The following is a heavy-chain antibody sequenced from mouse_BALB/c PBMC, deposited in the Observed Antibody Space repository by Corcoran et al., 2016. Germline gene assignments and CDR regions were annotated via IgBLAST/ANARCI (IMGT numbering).Heavy chain of an antibody. CDR1: GYTFSSYW. CDR3: ARRIYYGNYRYAIDY. V-gene: IGHV1-9*01. D-gene: IGHD2-1*01. Sequence: QVQLQQSAAELMKPGASVKISCKATGYTFSSYWIEWVKQRPGHGLEWIGEILPGSGSTNYNEKFRGKATFTADTSSNTAYMPLSSLTSEDSAVYYCARRIYYGNYRYAIDYWGQGTSVTVSS. CDR2: ILPGSGST. J-gene: IGHJ4*01.